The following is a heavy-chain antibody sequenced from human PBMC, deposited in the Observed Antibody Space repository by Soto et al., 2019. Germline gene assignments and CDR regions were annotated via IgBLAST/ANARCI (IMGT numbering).Heavy chain of an antibody. CDR1: GFSFTSYG. Sequence: GGSLRLSCAASGFSFTSYGMTWVRQAPGKGLEWVSLISSSGSSTYYAKSLKGRFAISRDNAKNSLYLQMDSLRAEDTAVYYCARATGNPYYFDYWGQGTLVTVSS. V-gene: IGHV3-21*06. CDR3: ARATGNPYYFDY. CDR2: ISSSGSST. J-gene: IGHJ4*02.